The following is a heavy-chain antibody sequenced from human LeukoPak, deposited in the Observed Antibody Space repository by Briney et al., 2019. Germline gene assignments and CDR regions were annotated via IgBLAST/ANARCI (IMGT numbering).Heavy chain of an antibody. J-gene: IGHJ3*02. Sequence: SETLSLTCTVSGCSITGYHWSWIRQPPGKGLEWIGYIYSSGSTEYKPSLKSRAAISADTSKNQFSLKLTSVTAADTAIYYCARRNDFDIWGQGTMVTVSS. CDR3: ARRNDFDI. CDR2: IYSSGST. CDR1: GCSITGYH. V-gene: IGHV4-4*08.